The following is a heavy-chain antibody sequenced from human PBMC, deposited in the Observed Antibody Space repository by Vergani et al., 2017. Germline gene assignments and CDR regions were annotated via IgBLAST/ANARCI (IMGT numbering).Heavy chain of an antibody. J-gene: IGHJ6*02. V-gene: IGHV4-39*01. D-gene: IGHD2-2*01. CDR1: GGSISSSSYY. CDR2: IYYSGST. CDR3: ARQASVPAAISYYGMDV. Sequence: QLQLQESGPGLVKPSETLSLTCTVSGGSISSSSYYWGWIRQPPGKGLEWIGSIYYSGSTYYNPSLRSGVTFPVDTPKNQFSLKLGSVTAPDTAVYYCARQASVPAAISYYGMDVWGQGTTVTVSS.